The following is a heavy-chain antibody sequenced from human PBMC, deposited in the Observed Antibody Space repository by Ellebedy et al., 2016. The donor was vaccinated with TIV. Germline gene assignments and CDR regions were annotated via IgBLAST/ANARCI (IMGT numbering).Heavy chain of an antibody. Sequence: AASVKVSCKASAYTFTTYFMHWVRQAPGQGLEWMGTIDPSGARTSYAHKFQGRVTITRDTSTTTVYMELSSLGSDDTAVYYCARETPSTGYFAYWGQGTLVTVSS. CDR2: IDPSGART. D-gene: IGHD1-1*01. V-gene: IGHV1-46*01. J-gene: IGHJ4*02. CDR3: ARETPSTGYFAY. CDR1: AYTFTTYF.